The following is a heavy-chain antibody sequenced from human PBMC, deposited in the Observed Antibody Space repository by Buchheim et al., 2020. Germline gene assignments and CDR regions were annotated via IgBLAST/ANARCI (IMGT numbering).Heavy chain of an antibody. CDR1: GFTFTNYG. CDR2: VNQDGSGQ. D-gene: IGHD7-27*01. V-gene: IGHV3-7*01. Sequence: VQLVESGGGVLQPGRSLRLSCATSGFTFTNYGMRWVRQAPGKGLEWVASVNQDGSGQYYVDSVKGRFTISRDNAKNSVYLQMNSLRAEDTAVYYCARVSDSSWGKFWGQGTL. J-gene: IGHJ4*02. CDR3: ARVSDSSWGKF.